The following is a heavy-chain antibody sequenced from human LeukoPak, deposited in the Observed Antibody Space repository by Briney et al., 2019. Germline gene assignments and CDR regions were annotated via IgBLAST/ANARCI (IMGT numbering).Heavy chain of an antibody. D-gene: IGHD2-8*01. CDR3: AREDTGVAFDI. CDR2: ISGSGIK. Sequence: GGSLRLSCAASRFTFSSYEMNWVCQAPGKGLEWVSYISGSGIKHYADSVKGRFTISRDNAKNSLYLQMNSLRVEDTAVYYCAREDTGVAFDIWGQGTTVTV. CDR1: RFTFSSYE. V-gene: IGHV3-48*03. J-gene: IGHJ3*02.